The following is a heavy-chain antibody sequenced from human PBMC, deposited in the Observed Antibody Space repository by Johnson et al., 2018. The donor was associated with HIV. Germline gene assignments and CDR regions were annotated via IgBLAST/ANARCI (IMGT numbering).Heavy chain of an antibody. Sequence: QVQLVESGGGLVQPGGSLRLSCAASGFAFSGSWMTWVRQAPGKGLEWVAVIWYDGSNKNYSDSVKGRFTISRDNSKNTLYLQMNSLRAEDTAVYYCARDPPYGGNPSAFDVWGQGTMVTVSS. V-gene: IGHV3-33*08. J-gene: IGHJ3*01. CDR3: ARDPPYGGNPSAFDV. CDR1: GFAFSGSW. CDR2: IWYDGSNK. D-gene: IGHD4-23*01.